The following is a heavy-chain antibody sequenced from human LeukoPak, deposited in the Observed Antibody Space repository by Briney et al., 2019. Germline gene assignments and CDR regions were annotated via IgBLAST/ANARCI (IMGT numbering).Heavy chain of an antibody. CDR3: GTGVQLVRYFDY. V-gene: IGHV3-74*01. Sequence: AGGSLRLSCAASGFTFSSYWMHWVRQAPGKGLVWVARINRYGSDTNYVDSVKGRFTISRDNAKNTLYLQMNSLRAEDTAVYYCGTGVQLVRYFDYWGQGTLVTVSS. CDR1: GFTFSSYW. J-gene: IGHJ4*02. CDR2: INRYGSDT. D-gene: IGHD6-13*01.